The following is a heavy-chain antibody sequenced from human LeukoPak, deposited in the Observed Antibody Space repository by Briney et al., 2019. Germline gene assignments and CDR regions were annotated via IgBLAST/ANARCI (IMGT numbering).Heavy chain of an antibody. V-gene: IGHV3-23*01. CDR2: LSVPGGGT. Sequence: GGSLRLSCAASGVTFSRYMMRWVRQAPGKGLEWVSSLSVPGGGTYYADSVKGRFTVSRDNSKNTLYMQMNSLRDEDSAVYYCAKDLYALGSNNYAMDVWGQGTTVTISS. J-gene: IGHJ6*02. D-gene: IGHD3-10*01. CDR1: GVTFSRYM. CDR3: AKDLYALGSNNYAMDV.